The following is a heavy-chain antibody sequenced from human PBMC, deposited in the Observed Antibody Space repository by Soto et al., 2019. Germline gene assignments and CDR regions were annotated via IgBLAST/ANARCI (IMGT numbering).Heavy chain of an antibody. V-gene: IGHV4-61*01. CDR2: IYYSGST. CDR3: ARTMVGARAGYFDC. CDR1: GGSVSSGSYY. J-gene: IGHJ4*02. Sequence: PSETLSLTCTVSGGSVSSGSYYWSWIRQPPGKGLEWIGYIYYSGSTNYNPSLKSRVTISVDTSKNQFSLKLSSVTAADTAVYYCARTMVGARAGYFDCWGRGTLVTVSS. D-gene: IGHD1-26*01.